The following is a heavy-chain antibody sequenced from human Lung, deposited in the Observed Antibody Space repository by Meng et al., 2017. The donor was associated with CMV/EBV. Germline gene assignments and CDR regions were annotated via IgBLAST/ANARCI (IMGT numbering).Heavy chain of an antibody. V-gene: IGHV1-18*01. CDR2: ISTYTGNT. CDR3: AGEYDGSGSYGMDV. D-gene: IGHD1-26*01. Sequence: ASEKVSXKASGYSFNNYAIITWVRQAPGEGLEWMGQISTYTGNTVYAQKLQGRVTMTTDTSTSTAYMELRSFRSDDSSVYYCAGEYDGSGSYGMDVWGQGTTVTVSS. J-gene: IGHJ6*02. CDR1: GYSFNNYA.